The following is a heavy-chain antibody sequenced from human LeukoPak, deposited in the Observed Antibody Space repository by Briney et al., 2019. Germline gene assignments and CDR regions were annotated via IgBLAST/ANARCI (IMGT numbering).Heavy chain of an antibody. CDR3: TKEHDLWHEQGNWFDT. V-gene: IGHV3-23*01. D-gene: IGHD3-3*01. CDR1: GFYFNTYS. CDR2: INDDTP. Sequence: PGGSLRLSCTTSGFYFNTYSMSWVRQAPGKGLEWVSAINDDTPYYTDSVKGRFTVSRDNSKDTLYLHLNSLRAEDTAIYYCTKEHDLWHEQGNWFDTWGRESWSPSPQ. J-gene: IGHJ5*02.